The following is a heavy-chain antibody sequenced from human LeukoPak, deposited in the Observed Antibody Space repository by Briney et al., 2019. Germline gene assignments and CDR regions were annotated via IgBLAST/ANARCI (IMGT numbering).Heavy chain of an antibody. Sequence: GGSLRLSCAASGFTFRNHGMHWVRQAPGKGLEWVAVIWYDGSNKYYADSVKGRFTISRDNSRNTLYLQMNSLTAEDTAVYYCVRDWSARYFDYWGQGILVTVSS. CDR3: VRDWSARYFDY. CDR1: GFTFRNHG. V-gene: IGHV3-33*01. CDR2: IWYDGSNK. D-gene: IGHD6-6*01. J-gene: IGHJ4*02.